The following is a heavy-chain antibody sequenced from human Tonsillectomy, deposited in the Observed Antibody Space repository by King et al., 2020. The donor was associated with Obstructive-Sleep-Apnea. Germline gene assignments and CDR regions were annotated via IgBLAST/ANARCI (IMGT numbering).Heavy chain of an antibody. D-gene: IGHD4-11*01. CDR1: GFTFSTYT. Sequence: VQLVESGGGVVQPGGSLKLSCAASGFTFSTYTMYWVRQAPGRGLDWVSLISYDGGYKFYADSVKGRFTISRDNSQNKLSLQMNSLRAEDTALYYCARENYNDYPLVYGMDVWGQGTTVTVSS. CDR3: ARENYNDYPLVYGMDV. CDR2: ISYDGGYK. V-gene: IGHV3-30*04. J-gene: IGHJ6*02.